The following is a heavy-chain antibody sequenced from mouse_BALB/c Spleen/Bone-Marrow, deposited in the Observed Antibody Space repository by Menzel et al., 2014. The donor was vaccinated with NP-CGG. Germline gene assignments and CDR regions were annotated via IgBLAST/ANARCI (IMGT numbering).Heavy chain of an antibody. CDR1: GFTLSSYA. CDR3: VRAYGSSYAMDY. D-gene: IGHD1-1*01. Sequence: DVHLVESGGGLVKPGGSLKLSCAASGFTLSSYAMSWVRQPPEKRLEWVAEISSGGNYTYYPDTVTGRFTISRDNAKNILYLEMSSLRSDDTAMYYCVRAYGSSYAMDYWGQGTSVTVSS. V-gene: IGHV5-9-4*01. CDR2: ISSGGNYT. J-gene: IGHJ4*01.